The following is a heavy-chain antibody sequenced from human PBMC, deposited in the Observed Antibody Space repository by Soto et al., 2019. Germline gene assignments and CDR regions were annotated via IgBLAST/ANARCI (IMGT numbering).Heavy chain of an antibody. J-gene: IGHJ6*02. Sequence: SETLSLTCTVSGGSISSGDYYWSWIRQPPGKGLEWIGYIYYSGSTYYNPSLKSRVTISVDTSKNQFSLKLSSVTAADTAVYYCSIDHYYGSGSYYYYYGMDVWGQGTMVTVSS. CDR2: IYYSGST. CDR3: SIDHYYGSGSYYYYYGMDV. D-gene: IGHD3-10*01. CDR1: GGSISSGDYY. V-gene: IGHV4-30-4*01.